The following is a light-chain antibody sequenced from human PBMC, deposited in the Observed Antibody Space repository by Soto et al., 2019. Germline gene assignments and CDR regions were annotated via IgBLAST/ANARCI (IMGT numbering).Light chain of an antibody. V-gene: IGKV3-20*01. CDR3: HHYGSAPWT. CDR1: QSFSGSY. Sequence: EIVLTQSPGTLSLSPGERATLSCRASQSFSGSYLAWYQQKPGQAPRLLIYATSRRATGIPGRFSGSASETDFTLPISSLEPEDFAVYYCHHYGSAPWTFGQGTKVEIK. J-gene: IGKJ1*01. CDR2: ATS.